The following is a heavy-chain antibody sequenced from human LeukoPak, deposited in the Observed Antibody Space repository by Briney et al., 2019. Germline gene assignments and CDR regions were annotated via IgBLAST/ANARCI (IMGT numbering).Heavy chain of an antibody. CDR3: TTDGLR. D-gene: IGHD4-17*01. Sequence: GSGVTFSEAWMRXVGEAPGKGREWVGRIKRKNDGGKTEYAAGVKGRFTISRDDSKNTLYLQMNSLKTDDTAVYYCTTDGLRWGQGTLVTVSS. CDR2: IKRKNDGGKT. CDR1: GVTFSEAW. V-gene: IGHV3-15*01. J-gene: IGHJ4*02.